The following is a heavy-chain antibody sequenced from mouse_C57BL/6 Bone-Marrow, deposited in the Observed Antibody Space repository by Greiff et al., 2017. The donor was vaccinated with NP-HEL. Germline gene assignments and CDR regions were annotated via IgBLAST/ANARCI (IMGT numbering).Heavy chain of an antibody. J-gene: IGHJ2*01. CDR1: GYSITSGYD. D-gene: IGHD3-1*01. CDR2: ISYSGST. CDR3: ARSGIPGYFDH. Sequence: EVMLVESGPGMVKPSQSLSLTCTVTGYSITSGYDWHWIRHFPGNKLEWMGYISYSGSTNYNPSLKSRISITHDTSKNHFFLKLNSVTTEDTATYYCARSGIPGYFDHWGQGTTLTVSS. V-gene: IGHV3-1*01.